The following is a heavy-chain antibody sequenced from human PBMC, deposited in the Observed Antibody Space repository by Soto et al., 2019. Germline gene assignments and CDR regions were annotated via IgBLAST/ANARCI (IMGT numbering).Heavy chain of an antibody. CDR1: GGSISSSSYY. J-gene: IGHJ5*02. D-gene: IGHD2-15*01. CDR3: ARHTMDIVVVVAARPEGNWFDP. Sequence: SETLSLTCTVSGGSISSSSYYWGWIRQPPGKGLEWIGSIYYSGSTYYNPSLKSRVTISVDTSKNHFSLKLSSVTAADTAVYYCARHTMDIVVVVAARPEGNWFDPWGQGTLVTVSS. V-gene: IGHV4-39*01. CDR2: IYYSGST.